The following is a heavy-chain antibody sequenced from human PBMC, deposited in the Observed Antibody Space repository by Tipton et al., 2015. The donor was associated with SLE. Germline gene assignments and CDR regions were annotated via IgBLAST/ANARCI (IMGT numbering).Heavy chain of an antibody. Sequence: TLSLTCTVSGGSISSGSYYWSWIRQPAGKGLEWIGYIYTSGSTNYNPSLKSRVTISVDTSKNQFSLKVSSVTAADTAVYYCARWWGSTHFDYWGQGTLVTVSS. CDR3: ARWWGSTHFDY. CDR2: IYTSGST. V-gene: IGHV4-61*09. CDR1: GGSISSGSYY. J-gene: IGHJ4*02. D-gene: IGHD2-15*01.